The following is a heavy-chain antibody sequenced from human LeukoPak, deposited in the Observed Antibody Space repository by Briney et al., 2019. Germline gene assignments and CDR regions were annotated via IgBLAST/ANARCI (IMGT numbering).Heavy chain of an antibody. Sequence: GSLRLSCAASGFTFSSYWMHWVRQAPGKGLVWLSRINSDGSSTNYADSVKGRFTISRDNAKNTMYLQMNSLRAEDTAVYYCVGQIAVAGLDYWGQGTLVTVSS. CDR3: VGQIAVAGLDY. J-gene: IGHJ4*02. CDR2: INSDGSST. V-gene: IGHV3-74*01. D-gene: IGHD6-19*01. CDR1: GFTFSSYW.